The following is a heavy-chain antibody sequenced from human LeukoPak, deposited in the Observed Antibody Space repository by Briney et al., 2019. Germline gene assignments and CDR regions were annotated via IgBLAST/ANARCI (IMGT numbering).Heavy chain of an antibody. Sequence: GGSLRLSCVASGFNFRNYGMHWVRQAPGKGLEWVANIKQDGSEKYYVDSVKGRFTISRDNAKNSLYLQMNSLRAEDTAVYYCASYYDFWSGYYTYYFDYWGQGTLVTVSS. CDR1: GFNFRNYG. J-gene: IGHJ4*02. V-gene: IGHV3-7*01. CDR3: ASYYDFWSGYYTYYFDY. D-gene: IGHD3-3*01. CDR2: IKQDGSEK.